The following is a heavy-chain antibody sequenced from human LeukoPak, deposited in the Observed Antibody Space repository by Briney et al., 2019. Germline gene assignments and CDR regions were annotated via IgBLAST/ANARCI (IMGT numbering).Heavy chain of an antibody. CDR3: ARGPPLFPYYYGSGSPDYYMDV. D-gene: IGHD3-10*01. Sequence: GASVKVSCKAFGYTFTDSYMHWVRQGPGQGLEWMGWMNPNSGNTGYAQKFQGRVTMTRNTSISTAYMELSSLRSEDTAVYYCARGPPLFPYYYGSGSPDYYMDVWGKGTTVTVSS. CDR1: GYTFTDSY. J-gene: IGHJ6*03. V-gene: IGHV1-8*02. CDR2: MNPNSGNT.